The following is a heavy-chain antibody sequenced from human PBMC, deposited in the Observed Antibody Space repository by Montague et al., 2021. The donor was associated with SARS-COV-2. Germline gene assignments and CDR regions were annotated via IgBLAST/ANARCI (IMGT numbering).Heavy chain of an antibody. V-gene: IGHV4-34*01. D-gene: IGHD3-22*01. CDR1: GGSFSGYY. J-gene: IGHJ4*02. CDR2: INHSGST. CDR3: ARGRKRVFTYDYDSSGYASDY. Sequence: SETLSLTCAVYGGSFSGYYWSWIRQPPGKGLEWTGEINHSGSTKYNPSLKSRVTTSVDTSKNQFSLKLSSVTAADTAVYYCARGRKRVFTYDYDSSGYASDYWGQGTLVTVSS.